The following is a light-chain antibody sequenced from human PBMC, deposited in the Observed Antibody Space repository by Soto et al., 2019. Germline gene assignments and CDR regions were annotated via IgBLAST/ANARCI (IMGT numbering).Light chain of an antibody. CDR2: GVS. CDR1: QSVTSN. Sequence: EIVMTQSPATLSVSPGERATLSCRASQSVTSNLAWYQQKPGQAPRLLMYGVSTRATGIPARFGGSGSGTEFTLTISSLQSEDFAVYYCQQYHNWPITFGQGTRLENK. J-gene: IGKJ5*01. CDR3: QQYHNWPIT. V-gene: IGKV3-15*01.